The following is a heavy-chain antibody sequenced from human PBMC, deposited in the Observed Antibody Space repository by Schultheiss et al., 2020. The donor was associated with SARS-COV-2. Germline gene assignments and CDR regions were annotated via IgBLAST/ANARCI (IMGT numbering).Heavy chain of an antibody. CDR1: GFTFSDYY. V-gene: IGHV3-11*04. CDR2: ISGSGSTT. CDR3: ARIYLDAFDM. J-gene: IGHJ3*02. D-gene: IGHD5-12*01. Sequence: GGSLRLSCAASGFTFSDYYMSWIRQAPGKGLEWVSHISGSGSTTYYADSVKGRFTMSRDNAKNSLYLQMNSLGDGDTAIYYCARIYLDAFDMWGQGTMVTVSS.